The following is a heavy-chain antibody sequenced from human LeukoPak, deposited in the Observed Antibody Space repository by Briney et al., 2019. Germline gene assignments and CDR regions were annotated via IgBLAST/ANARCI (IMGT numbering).Heavy chain of an antibody. J-gene: IGHJ5*02. CDR3: ASGYDSSGNDL. Sequence: SVKVSCKASGGTFSSYAISWVRQAPGQGLEWMGGIIPIFGTANYAQKFQGRVTITTDESTSTAYMALSRLRSEDTAVYYCASGYDSSGNDLWGQGTLVTVSS. V-gene: IGHV1-69*05. CDR2: IIPIFGTA. CDR1: GGTFSSYA. D-gene: IGHD3-22*01.